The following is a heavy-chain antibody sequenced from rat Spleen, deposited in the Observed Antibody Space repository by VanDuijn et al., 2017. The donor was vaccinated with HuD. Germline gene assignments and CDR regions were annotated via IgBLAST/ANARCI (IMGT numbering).Heavy chain of an antibody. CDR1: GFIFSNFY. Sequence: EVQLVESGGGLVQPGRSLKLSCAASGFIFSNFYMAWVRQAPEKGLEWVATISTSGRRTYYPDSVKGRFTISRDNAESSLYLQMNSLKSEDTATYYCARHPIYYYSSYMGDNWFAYWGQGTLVTVSS. CDR3: ARHPIYYYSSYMGDNWFAY. D-gene: IGHD1-2*01. CDR2: ISTSGRRT. J-gene: IGHJ3*01. V-gene: IGHV5-25*01.